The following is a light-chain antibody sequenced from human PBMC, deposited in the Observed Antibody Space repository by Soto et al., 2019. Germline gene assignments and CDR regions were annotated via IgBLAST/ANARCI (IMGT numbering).Light chain of an antibody. CDR1: QSVSSSY. CDR2: GAS. J-gene: IGKJ2*01. Sequence: EIVLTQSPGTRSLSPGERATLSCRASQSVSSSYLAWYQQEPGQAPRLLIYGASSRATGIPDRFSGSGSGTDFTLTISSLEPEDFAVYYCQQYGSSHTFGQGTKLEIK. V-gene: IGKV3-20*01. CDR3: QQYGSSHT.